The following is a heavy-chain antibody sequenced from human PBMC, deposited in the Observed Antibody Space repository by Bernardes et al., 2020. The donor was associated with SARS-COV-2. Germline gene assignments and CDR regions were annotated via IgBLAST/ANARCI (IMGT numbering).Heavy chain of an antibody. V-gene: IGHV3-21*01. D-gene: IGHD2-2*01. CDR1: GFTFSSYS. CDR2: IGSSGSFI. Sequence: GGSLRLSCAASGFTFSSYSMSWVRQAPGKGLEWVSSIGSSGSFIYYADSVKGRFTISRDNTKKLLYLQMNSLRDGDTAVYYCARVLGQQRVYYQYMDVWGKGTTVTVSS. J-gene: IGHJ6*03. CDR3: ARVLGQQRVYYQYMDV.